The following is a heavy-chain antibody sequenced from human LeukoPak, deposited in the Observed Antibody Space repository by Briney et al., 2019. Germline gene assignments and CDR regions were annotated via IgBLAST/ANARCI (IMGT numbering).Heavy chain of an antibody. CDR1: GGSISSYY. CDR2: IYTSGST. V-gene: IGHV4-4*07. J-gene: IGHJ6*02. CDR3: ARGTKNYYYGMDV. Sequence: SETLSLTCTVSGGSISSYYWSWIRQPAGKGLEWIGRIYTSGSTNYNPSLKSRVTMSVDTSRNQFSLKLNSVTAADTAVYYCARGTKNYYYGMDVWGHGTTVTVSS.